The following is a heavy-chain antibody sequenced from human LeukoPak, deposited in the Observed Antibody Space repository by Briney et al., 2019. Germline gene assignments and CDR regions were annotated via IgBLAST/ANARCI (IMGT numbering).Heavy chain of an antibody. CDR1: GGSFSGYY. CDR3: ARGRRYSSGWYNY. Sequence: PSETLSLTCAVYGGSFSGYYWSWVRQPPGKGLEWIGEINHSGSTNYNPSLKSRVTISVDTSKNQFSLKLSSVTAADTAVYYCARGRRYSSGWYNYWRQGTLVTVSS. CDR2: INHSGST. V-gene: IGHV4-34*01. D-gene: IGHD6-19*01. J-gene: IGHJ4*02.